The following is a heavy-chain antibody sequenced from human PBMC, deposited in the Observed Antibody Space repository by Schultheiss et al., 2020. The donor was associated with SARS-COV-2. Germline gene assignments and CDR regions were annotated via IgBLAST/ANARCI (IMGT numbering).Heavy chain of an antibody. CDR1: GFTFSSYA. J-gene: IGHJ6*02. CDR3: ARDPTRSGYYPTYYYYYYGMDV. D-gene: IGHD3-3*01. CDR2: ISYDGSNK. Sequence: GGSLRLSCAASGFTFSSYAMHWVRQAPGKGLEWVAVISYDGSNKYYADSVKGRFTISRDNSKNTLYLQMGSLRAEDMAVYYCARDPTRSGYYPTYYYYYYGMDVWGQGTTVTVSS. V-gene: IGHV3-30*14.